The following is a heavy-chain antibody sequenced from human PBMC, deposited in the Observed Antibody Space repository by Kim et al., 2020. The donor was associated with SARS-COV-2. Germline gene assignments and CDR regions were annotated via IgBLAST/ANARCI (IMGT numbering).Heavy chain of an antibody. CDR3: ARVPEYYDFWSGYPSSYFDY. D-gene: IGHD3-3*01. J-gene: IGHJ4*02. Sequence: GGSLRLSCAASGFTFSSYEMNWVRQAPGKGLEWVSYISSSGSTIYYADSVKGRFTISRDNAKNSLYLQMNSLRAEDTAVYYCARVPEYYDFWSGYPSSYFDYWGQGTLVTVSS. CDR2: ISSSGSTI. CDR1: GFTFSSYE. V-gene: IGHV3-48*03.